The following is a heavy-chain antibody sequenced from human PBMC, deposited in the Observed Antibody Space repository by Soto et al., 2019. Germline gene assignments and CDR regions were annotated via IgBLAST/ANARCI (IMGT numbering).Heavy chain of an antibody. CDR1: GFAFGFYE. D-gene: IGHD4-17*01. CDR3: ARDGYGDPYYYYGMDV. Sequence: PGGSLRLSCAASGFAFGFYELSWVRQAPGKGLEWVSYISTSGDPIYYADSVKGRFTISRANARNSLYLQMNSLRAEDTAVYYCARDGYGDPYYYYGMDVSGQGTTVTVYS. V-gene: IGHV3-48*03. J-gene: IGHJ6*02. CDR2: ISTSGDPI.